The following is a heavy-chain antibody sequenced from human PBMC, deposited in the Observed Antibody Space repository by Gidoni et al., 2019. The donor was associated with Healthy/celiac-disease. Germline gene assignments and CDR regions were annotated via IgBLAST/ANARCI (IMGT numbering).Heavy chain of an antibody. CDR2: INHSGST. D-gene: IGHD4-17*01. CDR3: ARDYGDYQVAFDI. CDR1: GGSFSGSS. J-gene: IGHJ3*02. V-gene: IGHV4-34*01. Sequence: QVQLQQWGARLLQPSETLSLTCAVYGGSFSGSSWRWIRQPPGKGLEWIGEINHSGSTNYNPSLKSRVTISVDTSKNQFSLKLSSVTAADTAVYYCARDYGDYQVAFDIWGQGTMVTVSS.